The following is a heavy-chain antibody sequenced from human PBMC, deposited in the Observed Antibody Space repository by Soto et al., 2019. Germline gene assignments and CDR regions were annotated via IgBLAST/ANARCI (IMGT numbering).Heavy chain of an antibody. V-gene: IGHV1-18*01. D-gene: IGHD4-17*01. CDR1: GYTFTSYG. CDR2: ISAYNGNT. Sequence: QVQLVQSGAEVKKPGTSVKVSCKASGYTFTSYGISWVRQAPGQGLEWMGWISAYNGNTNYAQKLQGRVTMTTDTSTSTAYMELRSLRSDDTAVYYCARGRPPYGDYAATYYFDYWGQGTLVTVSS. J-gene: IGHJ4*02. CDR3: ARGRPPYGDYAATYYFDY.